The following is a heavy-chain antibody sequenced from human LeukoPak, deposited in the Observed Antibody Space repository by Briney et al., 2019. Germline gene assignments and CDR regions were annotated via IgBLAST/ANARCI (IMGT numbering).Heavy chain of an antibody. V-gene: IGHV4-61*02. CDR1: GGSISSGSYY. CDR3: ARARSSWYGALFDY. Sequence: SDTLSLTCTVSGGSISSGSYYWSWIRQHAGKGLEWIGRIYTSGSTNYNPSLKSRVTISVDTSKNQFSLKLSSVTAADTAVYYCARARSSWYGALFDYWGQGTLVTVSS. CDR2: IYTSGST. D-gene: IGHD6-13*01. J-gene: IGHJ4*02.